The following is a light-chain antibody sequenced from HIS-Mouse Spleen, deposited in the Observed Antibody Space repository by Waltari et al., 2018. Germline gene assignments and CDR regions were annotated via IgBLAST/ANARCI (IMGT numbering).Light chain of an antibody. CDR2: EDS. V-gene: IGLV3-10*01. Sequence: SYELTQPPSVSVSPGQTARITCSGDALPKKYAYWYQQKSGQAPVLVIYEDSKRPSGIPERFSGSSSGTMATWTISGAQVEDEADYYCYSTDSSGNHRVFGGGTKLTVL. CDR3: YSTDSSGNHRV. CDR1: ALPKKY. J-gene: IGLJ2*01.